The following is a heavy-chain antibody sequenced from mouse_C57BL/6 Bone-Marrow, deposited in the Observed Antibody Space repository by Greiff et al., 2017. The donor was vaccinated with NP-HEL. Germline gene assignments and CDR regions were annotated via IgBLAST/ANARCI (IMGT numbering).Heavy chain of an antibody. CDR1: GFTFSDYG. J-gene: IGHJ1*03. V-gene: IGHV5-17*01. Sequence: EVMLVESGGGLVKPGGSLKLSCAASGFTFSDYGMHWVRQAPEKGLEWVAYISSGSSTIYYADTVKGRFTISRDNAKNTLFLQMTSLRSEDTAMYYCARGGSSYPYWYFDVWGTGTTVTVSS. CDR3: ARGGSSYPYWYFDV. CDR2: ISSGSSTI. D-gene: IGHD1-1*01.